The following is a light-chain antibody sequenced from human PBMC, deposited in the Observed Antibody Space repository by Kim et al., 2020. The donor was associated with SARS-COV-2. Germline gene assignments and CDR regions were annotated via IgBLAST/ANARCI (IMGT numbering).Light chain of an antibody. J-gene: IGKJ4*01. Sequence: PGETVTLSCRARQSISNTLAWYQHQRGQPPRLLIYAASTRATGVPGRFSGSGSGTDFTLTISSLQSEDFAVYYCQQYNKWPPRLTFGGGTKVDIK. CDR2: AAS. CDR1: QSISNT. V-gene: IGKV3-15*01. CDR3: QQYNKWPPRLT.